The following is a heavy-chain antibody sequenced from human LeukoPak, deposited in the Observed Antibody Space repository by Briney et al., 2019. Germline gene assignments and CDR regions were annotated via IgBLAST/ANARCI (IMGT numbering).Heavy chain of an antibody. D-gene: IGHD6-13*01. CDR1: GGSISSNY. CDR3: ASGSTRYVM. CDR2: ICYSGST. Sequence: PSETLSLTCSVSGGSISSNYWSWIRQPPGKGLEWIGYICYSGSTDYNPSLKSRLTIPVDTSKNQFSLKMTSVTAADTAVYYCASGSTRYVMWGQGTLVTVSS. J-gene: IGHJ4*02. V-gene: IGHV4-59*08.